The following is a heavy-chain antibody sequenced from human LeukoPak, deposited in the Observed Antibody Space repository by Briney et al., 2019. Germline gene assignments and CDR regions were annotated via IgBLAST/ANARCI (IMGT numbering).Heavy chain of an antibody. V-gene: IGHV4-34*01. D-gene: IGHD3-10*01. CDR2: IHRSGNT. Sequence: SETLSLTCGVYNGSFNGYYWTWIRQPPGKGLEWIGEIHRSGNTNYHPSLGSRVTISVDTSKNHVYLTLNSVAAADTAIYYCAASLWFGVNPEYWGQGTLVTVSS. J-gene: IGHJ4*02. CDR1: NGSFNGYY. CDR3: AASLWFGVNPEY.